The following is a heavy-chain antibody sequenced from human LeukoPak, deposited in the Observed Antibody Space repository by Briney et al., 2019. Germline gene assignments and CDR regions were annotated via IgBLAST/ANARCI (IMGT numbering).Heavy chain of an antibody. J-gene: IGHJ4*02. V-gene: IGHV1-69*02. CDR1: GGTFSSYT. CDR2: IIPILGIA. Sequence: SVKVSCKASGGTFSSYTISWVRQAPGQGLEWMGRIIPILGIANYAQKFQGRVTITADKSTSTAYMDLSSLRSEDTAVYYCARMHYYGSGSYSEIDYWGQGTLVTVSS. CDR3: ARMHYYGSGSYSEIDY. D-gene: IGHD3-10*01.